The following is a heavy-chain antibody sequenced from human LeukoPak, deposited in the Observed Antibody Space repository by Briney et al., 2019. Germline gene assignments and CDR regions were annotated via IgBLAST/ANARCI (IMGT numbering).Heavy chain of an antibody. CDR3: ARRRGQQLVRGGRGIYFDY. CDR1: GGSISSGGYF. Sequence: KASETLSLTCTVSGGSISSGGYFWSWIRQHPGKGLEWIGYIYYSGSTYYNPSLKSRVTISVDTSKNQFSLKLSSVTAADTAVYYCARRRGQQLVRGGRGIYFDYWGQGTLVTVSS. V-gene: IGHV4-31*03. CDR2: IYYSGST. J-gene: IGHJ4*02. D-gene: IGHD6-13*01.